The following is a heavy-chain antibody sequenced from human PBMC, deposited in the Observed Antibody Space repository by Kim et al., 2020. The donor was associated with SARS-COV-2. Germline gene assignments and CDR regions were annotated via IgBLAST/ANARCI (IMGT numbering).Heavy chain of an antibody. CDR3: ERLPGYSYGFAAD. V-gene: IGHV5-51*01. CDR1: GYSFTSYW. CDR2: IYPGGSDT. Sequence: GESPKISCKGSGYSFTSYWIGWVRQMPGKGLEWMVSIYPGGSDTIYSLSFQGQVPIPADKSISTAYLQWSSQKASDTAMYYCERLPGYSYGFAADWGPGTLVTVSS. J-gene: IGHJ4*02. D-gene: IGHD5-18*01.